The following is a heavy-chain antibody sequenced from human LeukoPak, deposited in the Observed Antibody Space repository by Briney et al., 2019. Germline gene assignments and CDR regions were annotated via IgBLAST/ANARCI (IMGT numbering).Heavy chain of an antibody. CDR1: GGSISSYY. D-gene: IGHD6-19*01. V-gene: IGHV4-59*01. CDR2: IYYSGST. CDR3: ARAYSSGRYYWFDP. J-gene: IGHJ5*02. Sequence: SETLSLTCTVSGGSISSYYWSWIRQPPGKGLEWSGYIYYSGSTNYNPSLKSRVTISVDTSKNQFSLKLSSVTAADTAVYYCARAYSSGRYYWFDPWGQRTLVTVSS.